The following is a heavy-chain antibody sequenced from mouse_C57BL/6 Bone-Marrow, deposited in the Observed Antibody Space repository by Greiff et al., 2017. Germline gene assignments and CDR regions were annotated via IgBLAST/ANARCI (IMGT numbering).Heavy chain of an antibody. CDR3: ARSGYIRGWYFDV. Sequence: QVQLQQPGAELVKPGASVKLSCKASGYTFTSYWMHWVKQRPGRGLEWIGRIDPNSGGTKYNEKFKSKATLTVDKPSSPAYMQLSSLTSEASAVYYCARSGYIRGWYFDVWGTGTTVTVSS. CDR2: IDPNSGGT. CDR1: GYTFTSYW. V-gene: IGHV1-72*01. J-gene: IGHJ1*03. D-gene: IGHD1-3*01.